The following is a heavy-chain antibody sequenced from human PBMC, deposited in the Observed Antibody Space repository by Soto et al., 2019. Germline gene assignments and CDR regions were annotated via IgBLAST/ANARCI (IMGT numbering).Heavy chain of an antibody. CDR1: GGSFSGYY. CDR2: INHSGST. J-gene: IGHJ4*02. D-gene: IGHD6-13*01. Sequence: QVQLQQWGAGLLKPSETLSLTCAVYGGSFSGYYWSWIRQPPGKGLEWIGEINHSGSTNYNPSLKSRVTISVDTSKNQFSLKLSSVTAADTAVYHCATEAAAGTGYYWGQGTLVTVSS. CDR3: ATEAAAGTGYY. V-gene: IGHV4-34*01.